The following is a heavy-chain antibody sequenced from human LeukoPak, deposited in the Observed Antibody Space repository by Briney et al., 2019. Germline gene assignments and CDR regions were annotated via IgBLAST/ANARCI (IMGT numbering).Heavy chain of an antibody. CDR1: GFTFDDYG. D-gene: IGHD2-2*01. CDR2: INWNGGST. J-gene: IGHJ4*02. V-gene: IGHV3-20*04. Sequence: GGSLRLSRAASGFTFDDYGMSWVRQAPGKGLEWVSGINWNGGSTGYADSVKGRFTISRDNAKNSLYLQMNSLRAEDTAVYYCAKGGPYCSSTSCPPDYWGQGTLVTVSS. CDR3: AKGGPYCSSTSCPPDY.